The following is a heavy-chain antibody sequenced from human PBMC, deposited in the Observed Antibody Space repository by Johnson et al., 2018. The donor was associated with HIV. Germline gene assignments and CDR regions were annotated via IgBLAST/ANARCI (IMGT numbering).Heavy chain of an antibody. CDR3: AKDEALGWELDPDAFDI. V-gene: IGHV3-30*04. D-gene: IGHD1-26*01. Sequence: QVQLVESGGGVVQPGRSLRLSCAASGFTFSSYAMHWVRQAPGTGLEWVAVISYDGSNKYYADSVKGRFTISRDNSKNTRYLQMNSLRAEDTAVYYCAKDEALGWELDPDAFDIWGQGTMVTVSS. CDR1: GFTFSSYA. CDR2: ISYDGSNK. J-gene: IGHJ3*02.